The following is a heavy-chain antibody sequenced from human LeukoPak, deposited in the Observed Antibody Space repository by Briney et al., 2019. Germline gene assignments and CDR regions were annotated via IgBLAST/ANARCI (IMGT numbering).Heavy chain of an antibody. CDR3: ASYAASGTAGSDY. J-gene: IGHJ4*02. CDR1: GFTFSNCW. Sequence: GGSLRLSCAASGFTFSNCWMTWVRQAPGKGLEWVANIKQDGSATYYVDSVRGRFAISRDNAKNSLYLQMNSLRAEDTAVYYCASYAASGTAGSDYWGQGTLATVS. V-gene: IGHV3-7*01. CDR2: IKQDGSAT. D-gene: IGHD6-13*01.